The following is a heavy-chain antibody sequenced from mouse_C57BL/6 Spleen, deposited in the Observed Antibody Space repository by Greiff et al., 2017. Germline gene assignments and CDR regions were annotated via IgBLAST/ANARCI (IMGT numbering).Heavy chain of an antibody. Sequence: EVKLVESGGDLVKPGGSLKLSCAASGFTFSSYAMSWVRQTPDKRLEWVATISSGGSYTYYPDNVKGRFTISRDNAKNTLYLQMSSLKSEDTAMXDCARPPHYDGSCYEFDYWGQGTLVTVSA. D-gene: IGHD1-1*01. V-gene: IGHV5-6*01. CDR1: GFTFSSYA. CDR3: ARPPHYDGSCYEFDY. CDR2: ISSGGSYT. J-gene: IGHJ3*01.